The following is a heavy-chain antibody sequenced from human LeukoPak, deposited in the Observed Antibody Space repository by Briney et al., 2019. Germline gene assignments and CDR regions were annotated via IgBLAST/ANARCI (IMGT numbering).Heavy chain of an antibody. CDR1: GFTFSSYG. D-gene: IGHD2-2*01. J-gene: IGHJ6*02. Sequence: GGSLRLSCAASGFTFSSYGMHWVRQAPGKGLEWVAVIWYDGSNKYYADSVKGRFTISRDNSKNTLYLQVNSLRAEDTAVYYCARGPRSSWLDVWGQGTTVTVSS. CDR2: IWYDGSNK. V-gene: IGHV3-33*01. CDR3: ARGPRSSWLDV.